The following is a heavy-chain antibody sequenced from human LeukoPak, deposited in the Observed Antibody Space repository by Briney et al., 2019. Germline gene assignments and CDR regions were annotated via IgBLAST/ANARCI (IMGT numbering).Heavy chain of an antibody. CDR2: LYSGGTT. Sequence: PGWSLTLSCPASGFTLSSKYMSWLRQAPGKGLEWVSVLYSGGTTYYADSVKGRFTISRDNSRNTLYLQMNSLGAEDTAVYYCAREDASGFDVWGQGTMVTVS. J-gene: IGHJ3*01. CDR3: AREDASGFDV. D-gene: IGHD1-26*01. CDR1: GFTLSSKY. V-gene: IGHV3-53*01.